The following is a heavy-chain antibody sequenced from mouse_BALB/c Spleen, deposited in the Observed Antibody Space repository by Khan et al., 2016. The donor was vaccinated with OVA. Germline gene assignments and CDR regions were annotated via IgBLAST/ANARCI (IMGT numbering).Heavy chain of an antibody. V-gene: IGHV1S135*01. CDR2: IDPFSGDT. D-gene: IGHD2-13*01. CDR1: GYSFTSYY. J-gene: IGHJ3*01. CDR3: TRHGDVAWFTY. Sequence: EVQLQQSGPELMKPGASVKISCKASGYSFTSYYIHWVMESHGKSLEWIGYIDPFSGDTTYNQKFKGKATLTVDKSSSTAYILLSNLTSEDTAVYDCTRHGDVAWFTYWGQGTLVTVSA.